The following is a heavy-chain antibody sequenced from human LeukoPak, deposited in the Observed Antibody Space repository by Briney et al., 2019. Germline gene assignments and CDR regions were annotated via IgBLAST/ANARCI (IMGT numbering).Heavy chain of an antibody. CDR2: IWYDGSNK. CDR3: AKAIKYYYYYMDV. V-gene: IGHV3-33*06. CDR1: GFTFSSYG. Sequence: PGGSLRLSCAASGFTFSSYGMHWVRQAPGKGLEWVAVIWYDGSNKYYVDSVKGRFTISRDNSKNTLYLQMNSLRAEDTAVYYCAKAIKYYYYYMDVWGKGTTVTVSS. D-gene: IGHD2-21*01. J-gene: IGHJ6*03.